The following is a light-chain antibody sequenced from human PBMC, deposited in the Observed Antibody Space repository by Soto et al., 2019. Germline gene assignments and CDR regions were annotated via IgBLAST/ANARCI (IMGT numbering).Light chain of an antibody. CDR3: SSYTSSSTPCV. CDR2: DVS. Sequence: QSALTQPASVSGSPGQSITISCTGTSSDVGGYNYVSWYQQHPGKAPKLMIYDVSNRPSGVSNRFSGSKSGNTASLTISGLQAEDEAYYYCSSYTSSSTPCVFGTGTKVTVL. J-gene: IGLJ1*01. CDR1: SSDVGGYNY. V-gene: IGLV2-14*01.